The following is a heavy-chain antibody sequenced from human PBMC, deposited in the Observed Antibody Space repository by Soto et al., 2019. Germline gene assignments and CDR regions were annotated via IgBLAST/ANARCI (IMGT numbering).Heavy chain of an antibody. Sequence: SETLSLTCTVSGGSISSYYWSWIRQPPGKGLEWIGYIYYSGGANYNPSLKSRVTISVDTSKNQFSLKLTSVTAADTAVYYCVRMKTGGSRPVDQWGQGTLVTVSS. CDR3: VRMKTGGSRPVDQ. J-gene: IGHJ4*02. CDR2: IYYSGGA. CDR1: GGSISSYY. V-gene: IGHV4-59*08. D-gene: IGHD2-15*01.